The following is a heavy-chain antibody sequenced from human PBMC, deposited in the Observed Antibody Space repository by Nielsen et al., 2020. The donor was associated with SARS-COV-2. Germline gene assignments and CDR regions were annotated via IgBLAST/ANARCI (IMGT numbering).Heavy chain of an antibody. D-gene: IGHD3-9*01. Sequence: GESLKISCAASGFTFSSYGMHWVRQDPGKGLEWVAVISYDGSNKYYADSVKGRFTISRDNSKNTLYLQMNSLRAEDTAVYYCAKVLRYFDPPWAAFDIWGQGTMVTVSS. CDR1: GFTFSSYG. J-gene: IGHJ3*02. V-gene: IGHV3-30*18. CDR3: AKVLRYFDPPWAAFDI. CDR2: ISYDGSNK.